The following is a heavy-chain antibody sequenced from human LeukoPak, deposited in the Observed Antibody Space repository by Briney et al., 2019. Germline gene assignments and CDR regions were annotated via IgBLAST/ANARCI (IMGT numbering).Heavy chain of an antibody. J-gene: IGHJ4*02. D-gene: IGHD2-2*01. CDR3: ARRRGEVVVVPAAMDFDY. Sequence: ASETLSLTCTVSGGSISSYYWSWIRQPPGRGLQWIGYVYYSGITNYNPSLTSRVTISVDTSKNHFSLKLSSVTAADTAVYYCARRRGEVVVVPAAMDFDYWGQGTLVTVSS. V-gene: IGHV4-59*08. CDR2: VYYSGIT. CDR1: GGSISSYY.